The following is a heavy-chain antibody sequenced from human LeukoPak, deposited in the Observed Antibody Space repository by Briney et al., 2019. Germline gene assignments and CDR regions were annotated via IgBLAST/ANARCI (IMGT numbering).Heavy chain of an antibody. Sequence: GGSLRLSCAASGFTFSSYGMHWVRQAPGKGLEWVAVISYDGSNKYYADSVKGRFTISRDNSKNTLYLQMNSLRAEDTAVYYCAKGASARIVVVVAATYDAFDIWGQGTMVTVSS. J-gene: IGHJ3*02. D-gene: IGHD2-15*01. CDR2: ISYDGSNK. CDR3: AKGASARIVVVVAATYDAFDI. V-gene: IGHV3-30*18. CDR1: GFTFSSYG.